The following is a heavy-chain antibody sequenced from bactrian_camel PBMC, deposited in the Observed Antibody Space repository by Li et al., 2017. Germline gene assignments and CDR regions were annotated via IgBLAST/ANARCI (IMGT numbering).Heavy chain of an antibody. CDR2: IDSDENS. J-gene: IGHJ4*01. Sequence: HVQLVESGGGSVQPGGPLTLSCVVSGYTYSAYCMGWFKERERVAAIDSDENSVYADSVKGRYTISFDAAVNTLYLQMNNLKPEDTGMYHCAADRSLVCFDRGYEWHYYGQGTQVTVS. CDR1: GYTYSAYC. CDR3: AADRSLVCFDRGYEWHY. V-gene: IGHV3S53*01. D-gene: IGHD3*01.